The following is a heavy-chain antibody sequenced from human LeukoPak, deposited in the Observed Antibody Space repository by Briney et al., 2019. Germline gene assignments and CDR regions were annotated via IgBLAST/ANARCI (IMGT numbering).Heavy chain of an antibody. D-gene: IGHD3-22*01. V-gene: IGHV3-30*02. CDR2: IRYDGSNK. CDR1: GFTFSSYG. J-gene: IGHJ4*02. Sequence: GGSLRLSCAASGFTFSSYGMHWVRQAPGKGLEWVAFIRYDGSNKYYADSVKGRFTISRDNAKNALYLQLNSLRVEDTAMYFCARGREYLYDSSIYHDFWGQGTLVTVSS. CDR3: ARGREYLYDSSIYHDF.